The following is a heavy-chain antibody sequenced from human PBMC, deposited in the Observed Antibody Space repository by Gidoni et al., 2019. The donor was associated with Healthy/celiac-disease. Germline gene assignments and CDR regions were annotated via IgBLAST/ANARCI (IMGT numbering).Heavy chain of an antibody. D-gene: IGHD3-3*01. CDR1: GGSISSYY. J-gene: IGHJ4*02. Sequence: QVQLQESGPGLVKPSETLSLTCTVSGGSISSYYWSWIRQPPGKGLEWIGYIYYSGSTNYNPPLKSRVTISVDTSKNQFSLKLSSVTAADTAVYYCARGPTYYDFWSGYNSPHFDYWGQGTLVTVSS. V-gene: IGHV4-59*01. CDR2: IYYSGST. CDR3: ARGPTYYDFWSGYNSPHFDY.